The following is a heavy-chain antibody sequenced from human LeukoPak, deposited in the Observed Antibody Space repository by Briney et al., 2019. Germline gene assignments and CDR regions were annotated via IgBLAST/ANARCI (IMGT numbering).Heavy chain of an antibody. CDR1: GYTFTSYY. J-gene: IGHJ5*02. Sequence: ASVKVSCKASGYTFTSYYMHWVRQAPGQGLEWMGIINPSGGSTSYAQKFQGRVTMTRDTSTSTVYIELSSLRSEDTAVYYCAREEYSLIVATIPRFDPWGQGTLVTVSS. D-gene: IGHD5-12*01. V-gene: IGHV1-46*01. CDR3: AREEYSLIVATIPRFDP. CDR2: INPSGGST.